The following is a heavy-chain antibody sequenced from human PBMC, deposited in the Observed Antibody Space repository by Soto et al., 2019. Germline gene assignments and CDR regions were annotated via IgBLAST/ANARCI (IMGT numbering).Heavy chain of an antibody. Sequence: PSETLSLTCTVSGGSVSNSYWGWIRQPPGKGLEWVAYVYYSGSTNYNPSLGSRVTISVDKSKNQFSLKMTSVTRADTAVYYCARGRSHEWELLVQYFDYWGQGTLVTVSS. CDR3: ARGRSHEWELLVQYFDY. CDR1: GGSVSNSY. V-gene: IGHV4-59*02. CDR2: VYYSGST. D-gene: IGHD1-26*01. J-gene: IGHJ4*02.